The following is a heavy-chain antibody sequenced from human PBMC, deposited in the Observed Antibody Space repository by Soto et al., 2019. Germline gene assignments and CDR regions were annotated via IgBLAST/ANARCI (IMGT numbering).Heavy chain of an antibody. V-gene: IGHV1-2*04. Sequence: ASVKVSCKASGYTFTGYYMHWVRQAPGQGLEWMGWINPNSGGTNYAQKFQGWVTMTRDTSISTAYMELSRLRSDDTAVYYCAITVDTAMVTGAFDIWGQGTMVTVSS. CDR3: AITVDTAMVTGAFDI. J-gene: IGHJ3*02. CDR2: INPNSGGT. D-gene: IGHD5-18*01. CDR1: GYTFTGYY.